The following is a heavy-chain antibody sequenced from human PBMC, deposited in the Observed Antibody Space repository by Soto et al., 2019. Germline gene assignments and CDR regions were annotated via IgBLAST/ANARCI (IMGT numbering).Heavy chain of an antibody. D-gene: IGHD6-19*01. CDR1: GVSISSGVYY. CDR3: ARDWRGIAVAPFAFDI. Sequence: SETLSLTCTVSGVSISSGVYYWSWIRQHPGKGLEWIGYIYYSGSTYYNPSLKSLVTISVDTSKNQFSLKLSSVTAADTAVYYCARDWRGIAVAPFAFDIWGQGTMVTVSS. J-gene: IGHJ3*02. CDR2: IYYSGST. V-gene: IGHV4-31*01.